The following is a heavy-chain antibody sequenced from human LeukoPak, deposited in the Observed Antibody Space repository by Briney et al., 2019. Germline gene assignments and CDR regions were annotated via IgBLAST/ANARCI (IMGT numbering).Heavy chain of an antibody. D-gene: IGHD2-2*02. CDR3: ARGAYCSSTSCYIANNWFDP. CDR2: INSDGSST. CDR1: GFTFSSYW. J-gene: IGHJ5*02. V-gene: IGHV3-74*01. Sequence: GGSLRLSCAASGFTFSSYWMHWVRQAPGKGLVWVSRINSDGSSTSYADSVKGRFTISRDNAKNTLYLQMNSLRAEDTAVYYCARGAYCSSTSCYIANNWFDPWGQGILSPSPQ.